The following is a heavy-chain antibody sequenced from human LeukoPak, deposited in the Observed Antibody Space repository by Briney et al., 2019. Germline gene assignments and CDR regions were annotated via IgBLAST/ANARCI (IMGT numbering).Heavy chain of an antibody. J-gene: IGHJ4*02. CDR3: ARDQYDTWSRRGNFDS. Sequence: HPSETLSLTCTVSGGSISSGDYYWSWVRQAPGKGLEWVANIKLDGSEKNYVDSVKGRFTISRDNTKNSLYLQMNSLRVEDTAVFYCARDQYDTWSRRGNFDSWGQGTLVIVSS. V-gene: IGHV3-7*03. D-gene: IGHD3-3*01. CDR1: GGSISSGDYY. CDR2: IKLDGSEK.